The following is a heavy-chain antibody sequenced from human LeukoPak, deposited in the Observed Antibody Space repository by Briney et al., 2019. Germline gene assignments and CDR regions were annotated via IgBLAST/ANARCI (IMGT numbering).Heavy chain of an antibody. J-gene: IGHJ5*02. Sequence: PGGSLRLSCAASGFTLSSYAMSWVRQVPGKGLEWVSANSGSGASTYYADSVKGRFTMSRDNSKNTLYLQMNSLRAEDTAVYYCAKDRGGYGTAYVWFDLWGQGTLVTVSS. D-gene: IGHD2-8*02. CDR3: AKDRGGYGTAYVWFDL. CDR1: GFTLSSYA. CDR2: NSGSGAST. V-gene: IGHV3-23*01.